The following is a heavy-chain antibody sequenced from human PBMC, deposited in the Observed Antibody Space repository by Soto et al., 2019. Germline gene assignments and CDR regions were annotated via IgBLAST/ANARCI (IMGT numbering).Heavy chain of an antibody. V-gene: IGHV4-31*03. CDR1: GGSISSGGYY. J-gene: IGHJ4*02. CDR2: IYYSGST. D-gene: IGHD6-13*01. Sequence: QVQLQESGPGLVKPSQTLSLTCTVSGGSISSGGYYWSWIRQHPGKGLEWIGYIYYSGSTYYNPSLKSRVTISVDTSKNQFYLKLSSVTAADTAVYYCASEVISSWYSTESSGYFDYWGQGTLVTVSS. CDR3: ASEVISSWYSTESSGYFDY.